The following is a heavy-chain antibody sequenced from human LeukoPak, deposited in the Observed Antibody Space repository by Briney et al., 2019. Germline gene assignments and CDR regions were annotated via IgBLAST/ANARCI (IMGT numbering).Heavy chain of an antibody. CDR2: ISYDGSNK. V-gene: IGHV3-30-3*01. CDR1: GFTFSSYA. Sequence: GRSLRLSCAASGFTFSSYAMHWVRQAPGKGLEWVAVISYDGSNKYYAGSVKGRFTISRDNSKNTLYLQMNSLRAEDTAVYYCARDQGPLGYYYDSSGYPGPAGIDYWGQGTLVTVSS. J-gene: IGHJ4*02. CDR3: ARDQGPLGYYYDSSGYPGPAGIDY. D-gene: IGHD3-22*01.